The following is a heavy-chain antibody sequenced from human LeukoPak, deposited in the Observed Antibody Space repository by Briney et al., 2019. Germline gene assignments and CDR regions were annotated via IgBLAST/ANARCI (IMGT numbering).Heavy chain of an antibody. CDR3: ANRKTRPYGMDV. J-gene: IGHJ6*02. Sequence: GGSLRLSCAASGFTFSSYAMSWVRQAPGKGLEWVSVISGSGGSTYYADSVQGRFTISRDNSKNTLYLQMNSLRAEDTAVYYCANRKTRPYGMDVWGQGTTVTVSS. CDR2: ISGSGGST. V-gene: IGHV3-23*01. CDR1: GFTFSSYA. D-gene: IGHD6-6*01.